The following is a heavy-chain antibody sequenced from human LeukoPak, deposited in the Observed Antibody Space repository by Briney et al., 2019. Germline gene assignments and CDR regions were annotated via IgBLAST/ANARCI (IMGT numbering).Heavy chain of an antibody. V-gene: IGHV3-30-3*01. CDR1: AFIFSGHW. CDR3: ARVFSSATTVTTDY. CDR2: ISYDGSNK. D-gene: IGHD4-11*01. Sequence: GGSLRLSCEGSAFIFSGHWMNWVRQTPGKGLEWVAVISYDGSNKYYADSVKGRFTISRDNSKNTLYLQMNSLRAEDTAVYYCARVFSSATTVTTDYWGQGTLVTVSS. J-gene: IGHJ4*02.